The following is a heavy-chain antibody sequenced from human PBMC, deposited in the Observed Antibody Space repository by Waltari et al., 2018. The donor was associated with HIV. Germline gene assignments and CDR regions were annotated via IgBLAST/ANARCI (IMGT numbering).Heavy chain of an antibody. J-gene: IGHJ4*02. V-gene: IGHV1-69*11. D-gene: IGHD6-6*01. CDR2: SIPILGTP. CDR1: GGTFSRYA. Sequence: QVQLVQSGTEVKKPGSSVKVSCKTSGGTFSRYAINWVRQAPGQGLEWMGRSIPILGTPNYAQKFQGSVTITADESANTAYMELSSLRSEDTAVYYCATTRSSRPYYFDFWGQGTLVTVSS. CDR3: ATTRSSRPYYFDF.